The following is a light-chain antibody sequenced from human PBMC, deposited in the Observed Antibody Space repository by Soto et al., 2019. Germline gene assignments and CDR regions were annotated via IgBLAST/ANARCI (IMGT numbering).Light chain of an antibody. CDR2: EVS. CDR3: SAYTSSSTLV. CDR1: SSDVGGYNY. Sequence: QSALTQPASVSGSPGQSITISCTGTSSDVGGYNYVSLYQQHPGKAPKLMIYEVSNRPSGASNRFSGSKSGNTASLTISGLQAEDEADYYCSAYTSSSTLVFGTGTKLTVL. V-gene: IGLV2-14*01. J-gene: IGLJ1*01.